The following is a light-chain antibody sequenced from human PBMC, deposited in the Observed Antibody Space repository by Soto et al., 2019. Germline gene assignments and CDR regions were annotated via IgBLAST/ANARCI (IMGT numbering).Light chain of an antibody. CDR1: RSNIGTYT. CDR3: AAWDGSLRAVV. CDR2: RND. V-gene: IGLV1-44*01. Sequence: QSVLTQSPSASGTPGQRVTISCSGSRSNIGTYTVNWYQQLPGTAPTLLIYRNDQRPSGVPDRFSGSKSGTSASLAISGPQPEDEADYYCAAWDGSLRAVVFGGGTKLTVL. J-gene: IGLJ2*01.